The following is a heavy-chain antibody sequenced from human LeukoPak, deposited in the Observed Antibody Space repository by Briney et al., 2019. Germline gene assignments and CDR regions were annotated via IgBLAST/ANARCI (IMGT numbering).Heavy chain of an antibody. CDR2: IKEDGSEK. CDR3: ARGWYNSVLY. CDR1: GFTFSSYW. D-gene: IGHD6-19*01. J-gene: IGHJ4*02. Sequence: QAGGSLRLSCAASGFTFSSYWMHWVRQAPGKGLEWVANIKEDGSEKYHVDSVKGRFTISRDNAENSLYLQMNSLRAEDTALYYCARGWYNSVLYWGQGTLVTVSS. V-gene: IGHV3-7*03.